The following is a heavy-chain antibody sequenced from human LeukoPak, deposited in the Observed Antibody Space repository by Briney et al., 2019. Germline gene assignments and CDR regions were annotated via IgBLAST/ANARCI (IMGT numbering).Heavy chain of an antibody. D-gene: IGHD2-15*01. CDR2: IYPGDSDT. CDR3: ARHGRYCSGGSCQDWFDP. CDR1: GYSFTSYW. J-gene: IGHJ5*02. V-gene: IGHV5-51*01. Sequence: GESLKISCKGSGYSFTSYWIGWVRQMPGKGLEWMGIIYPGDSDTRYSPSFQGQVTISADKSISTAYLQWSSLKASDTAMYYCARHGRYCSGGSCQDWFDPWGQGTLVTVSS.